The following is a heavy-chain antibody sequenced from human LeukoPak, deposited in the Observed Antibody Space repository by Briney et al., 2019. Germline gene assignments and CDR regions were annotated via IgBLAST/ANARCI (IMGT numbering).Heavy chain of an antibody. Sequence: PGRSLRLSCAASGFTFDDYAMHWVRQAPGKGLEWVSGISWNSGSIGYADSVKGRFTISRDNAKNSLYLQMNSLRAEDTAVYYCARDLGFYGDYVIDYWGQGTLVTVSS. D-gene: IGHD4-17*01. J-gene: IGHJ4*02. V-gene: IGHV3-9*01. CDR1: GFTFDDYA. CDR2: ISWNSGSI. CDR3: ARDLGFYGDYVIDY.